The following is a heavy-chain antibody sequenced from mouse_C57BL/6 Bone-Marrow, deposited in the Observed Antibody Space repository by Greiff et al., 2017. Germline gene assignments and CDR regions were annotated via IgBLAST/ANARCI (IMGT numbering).Heavy chain of an antibody. D-gene: IGHD2-5*01. J-gene: IGHJ4*01. V-gene: IGHV5-6*01. CDR3: ARGDSNYPYYAMDY. CDR2: ISSGGSYT. CDR1: GFTFSSYG. Sequence: EVQLQESGGDLVKPGGSLKLSCAASGFTFSSYGMSWVRQTPDKRLEWVATISSGGSYTYYPDSVKGRFTISRDNAKNTLYLQMSSLKSEDTAMYYCARGDSNYPYYAMDYWGQGTSVTVSS.